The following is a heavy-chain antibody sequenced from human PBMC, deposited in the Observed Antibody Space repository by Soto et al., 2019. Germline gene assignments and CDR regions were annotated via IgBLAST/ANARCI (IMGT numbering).Heavy chain of an antibody. CDR1: GDSISSGGYY. V-gene: IGHV4-31*03. CDR3: ARVEMDSYYYYGMDV. D-gene: IGHD2-2*03. J-gene: IGHJ6*02. Sequence: SETLSLTCTVSGDSISSGGYYWSWIRQHPGKGLEWIGYIYYSGSTYYNPSLKSRVTISVDTSKNQFSLKLSSVTAADTAVYYCARVEMDSYYYYGMDVWGQGTTVTVSS. CDR2: IYYSGST.